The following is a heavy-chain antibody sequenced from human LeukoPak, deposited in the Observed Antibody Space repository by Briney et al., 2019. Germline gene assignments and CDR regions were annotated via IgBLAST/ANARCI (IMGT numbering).Heavy chain of an antibody. CDR2: VYSGGSA. CDR3: ARDRGSSSGWYAFDY. D-gene: IGHD6-19*01. Sequence: GSLRLSCASSGFTVSSNYTSWVRQAPGKGLEWVSVVYSGGSAYYADSVKGRFTISRDNFKNTLHLQMNSLRAEDTAVYYCARDRGSSSGWYAFDYWGQGTLVTVSS. J-gene: IGHJ4*02. V-gene: IGHV3-53*01. CDR1: GFTVSSNY.